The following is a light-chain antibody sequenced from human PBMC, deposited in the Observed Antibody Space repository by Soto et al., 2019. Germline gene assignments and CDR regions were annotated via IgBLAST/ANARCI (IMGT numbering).Light chain of an antibody. V-gene: IGLV7-46*01. CDR3: LLYSHGPYV. J-gene: IGLJ1*01. CDR1: TGAVTNGHY. Sequence: QAVVTQEPSLTVSPGGTVTLTCGSSTGAVTNGHYPYWFQQKPGQAPRTLIYDTTNRHSWTPARFSGSLLGGKAALTLSGAQPEDDAEYYCLLYSHGPYVFGTGTKVTVL. CDR2: DTT.